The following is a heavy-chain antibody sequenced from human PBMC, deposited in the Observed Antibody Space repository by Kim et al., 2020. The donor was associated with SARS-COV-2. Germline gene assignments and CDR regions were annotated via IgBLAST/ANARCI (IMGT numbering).Heavy chain of an antibody. D-gene: IGHD3-9*01. CDR3: TTEYYDILTGYSRDNWFDP. CDR1: GFTFSNAW. Sequence: GGSLRLSCAASGFTFSNAWMSWVRQAPGKGLEWVGRIKSKTDGGTTDYAAPVKGRFTIPRDDSKNTLYLQMNSLKTEDTAVYYCTTEYYDILTGYSRDNWFDPWGQGTLVTVSS. J-gene: IGHJ5*02. V-gene: IGHV3-15*01. CDR2: IKSKTDGGTT.